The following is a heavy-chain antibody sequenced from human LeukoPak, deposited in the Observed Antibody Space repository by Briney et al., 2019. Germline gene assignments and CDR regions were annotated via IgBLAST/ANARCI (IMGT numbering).Heavy chain of an antibody. CDR1: GGTFSRYA. CDR3: ARVPSGYTPNANYYYYGMDV. J-gene: IGHJ6*02. CDR2: IIPIIGIV. D-gene: IGHD5-12*01. V-gene: IGHV1-69*04. Sequence: SVKVSCKDSGGTFSRYAISWVRQAPGQGLEWMGRIIPIIGIVNYAQKFQGRVTITADKSTSTAYMELSSLRSEDTAVYYCARVPSGYTPNANYYYYGMDVWGQGTTVTVSS.